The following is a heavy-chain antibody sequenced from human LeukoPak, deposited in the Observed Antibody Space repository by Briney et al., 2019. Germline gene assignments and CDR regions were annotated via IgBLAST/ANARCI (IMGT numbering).Heavy chain of an antibody. J-gene: IGHJ3*01. CDR1: GFTFSSYG. D-gene: IGHD3-22*01. CDR2: ISYHGRNE. Sequence: PGGSLRLSCAASGFTFSSYGMHWVRQAPGKGLEWLTVISYHGRNEYYADSVTGRFTISRDNSKNTVSLQLNSLRVEDAAVYYYARGEAYYDRNGLPGAALDFWGLGTLVTVSS. CDR3: ARGEAYYDRNGLPGAALDF. V-gene: IGHV3-30*19.